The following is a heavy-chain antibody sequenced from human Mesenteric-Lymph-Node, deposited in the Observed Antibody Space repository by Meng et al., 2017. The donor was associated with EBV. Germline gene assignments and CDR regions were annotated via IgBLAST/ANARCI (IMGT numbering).Heavy chain of an antibody. CDR2: INHRRDT. J-gene: IGHJ4*02. V-gene: IGHV4-34*01. D-gene: IGHD3-10*01. CDR1: VRSFSGFY. CDR3: GGGYISGVPDFDY. Sequence: QWQHRLGGPRLSKPSGTLSPTCAVSVRSFSGFYVRRIRQTPGKGLAWIGEINHRRDTNYPPSLKSRFTISQDASKNQFSLKLTSVTAAATAVYYCGGGYISGVPDFDYWGQGTLVTVSS.